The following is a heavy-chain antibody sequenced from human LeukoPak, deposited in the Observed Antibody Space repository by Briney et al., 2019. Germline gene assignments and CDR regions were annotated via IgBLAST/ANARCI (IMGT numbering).Heavy chain of an antibody. CDR1: GYSISSGYY. V-gene: IGHV4-38-2*02. CDR3: AREDWRHQWPFDY. CDR2: MYHSGST. J-gene: IGHJ4*02. Sequence: SETLSLTCTVSGYSISSGYYWGWIRLTPGKGLEWIGSMYHSGSTHYNPSLKSRVTISVDTSKNQFSLKLSSVTAADTAVYYCAREDWRHQWPFDYWGQGTLVTVSS. D-gene: IGHD6-19*01.